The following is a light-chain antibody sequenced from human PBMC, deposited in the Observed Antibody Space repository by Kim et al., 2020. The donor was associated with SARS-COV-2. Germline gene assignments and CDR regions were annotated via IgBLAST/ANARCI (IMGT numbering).Light chain of an antibody. CDR1: QSISSW. CDR3: QQYNTYPWT. J-gene: IGKJ1*01. CDR2: KSS. Sequence: DIKMTQSPSTLSASIGDRVTITCRASQSISSWLAWYQQKPGKAPNLLIFKSSTLEGGVPLRFSGSGSGTEFTLTISSLQPDDFATYYCQQYNTYPWTFGQGTKVDIK. V-gene: IGKV1-5*03.